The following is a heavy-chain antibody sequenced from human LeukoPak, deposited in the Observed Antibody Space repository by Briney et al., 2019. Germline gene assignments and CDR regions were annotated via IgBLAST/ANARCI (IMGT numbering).Heavy chain of an antibody. J-gene: IGHJ6*03. D-gene: IGHD2-15*01. V-gene: IGHV3-7*04. CDR3: ARVVLGYCSGGSCYSEAYYYMDV. Sequence: GGSLRLSCAASGFTFRSYWMSWVRQAPGKGLEWVANIKQDGSEKYYVDSVKGRFTISRDNAKNSLYLQMNSLRAEDTAVYYCARVVLGYCSGGSCYSEAYYYMDVWGKGTTVTVSS. CDR2: IKQDGSEK. CDR1: GFTFRSYW.